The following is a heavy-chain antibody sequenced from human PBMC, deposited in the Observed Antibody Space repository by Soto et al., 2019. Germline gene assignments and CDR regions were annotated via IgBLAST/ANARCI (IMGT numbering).Heavy chain of an antibody. J-gene: IGHJ5*01. CDR2: IYYSGST. D-gene: IGHD3-22*01. V-gene: IGHV4-39*01. CDR1: GGSISSSSYY. CDR3: ARFEGYYASSSSVPDS. Sequence: SETLSLTCTVSGGSISSSSYYWGWIRQPPGKGLEWIGTIYYSGSTYYNPSLKSRVTISVYTSKNQFSLKLTSLTVADTAVYFCARFEGYYASSSSVPDSWGQGTLVTVSS.